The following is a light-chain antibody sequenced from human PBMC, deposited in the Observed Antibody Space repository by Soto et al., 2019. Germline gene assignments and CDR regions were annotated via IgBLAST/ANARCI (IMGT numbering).Light chain of an antibody. CDR3: QQSYSTPHT. Sequence: DIQMTQSPSSLSASVGDRVTITCRASQSISSYLYWYQQKPGKAPKLLIYGASSLQSGVPSSFSGSGSGTDFTLTISSLQPEDFATYYCQQSYSTPHTFGQGTKLEIK. J-gene: IGKJ2*01. CDR1: QSISSY. V-gene: IGKV1-39*01. CDR2: GAS.